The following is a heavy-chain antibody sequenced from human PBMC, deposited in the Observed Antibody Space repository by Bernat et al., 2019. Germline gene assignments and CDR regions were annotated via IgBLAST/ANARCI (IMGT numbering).Heavy chain of an antibody. V-gene: IGHV3-30*18. J-gene: IGHJ4*02. CDR2: ILYDGSNK. CDR1: GFTFSSYG. D-gene: IGHD2-21*02. Sequence: QVQLVESGGGVVQPGRSPRLSCAASGFTFSSYGMHWVRQAPGKGLEWVAVILYDGSNKYYADSGKGRFTISRDNSKNTMYLQMNSLRAEDTAVYYCAKDVNTYCSGDCPPHYWGQGTLVTVSS. CDR3: AKDVNTYCSGDCPPHY.